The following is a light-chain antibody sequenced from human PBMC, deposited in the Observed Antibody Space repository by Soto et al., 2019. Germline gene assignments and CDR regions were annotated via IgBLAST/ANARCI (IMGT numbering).Light chain of an antibody. CDR3: QQYNTSSST. Sequence: DIQMTQSPSTLSASVGDRVTITCRASQSISSYLAWYQQKPGKAPKLLIYDASKLESGVPSRFSGSGSGTEFTLAIASLQPDDFATYYCQQYNTSSSTFGQGTKLEIK. CDR2: DAS. V-gene: IGKV1-5*01. J-gene: IGKJ2*01. CDR1: QSISSY.